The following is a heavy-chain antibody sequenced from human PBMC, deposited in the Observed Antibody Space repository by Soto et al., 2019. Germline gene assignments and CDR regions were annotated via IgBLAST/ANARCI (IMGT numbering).Heavy chain of an antibody. CDR2: ISSSSFTI. CDR3: ARDYNDFWSCHFDY. J-gene: IGHJ4*02. V-gene: IGHV3-48*01. D-gene: IGHD3-3*01. CDR1: GFRFSDYS. Sequence: EVHLVESGGRLVQPGGSLRLSCAASGFRFSDYSMNWVRQAAGRGLEWVSYISSSSFTIHYADSVEGRFAISRDNAKNSLYLQMNSLRVEDTAVYYCARDYNDFWSCHFDYWGQGALVTVSS.